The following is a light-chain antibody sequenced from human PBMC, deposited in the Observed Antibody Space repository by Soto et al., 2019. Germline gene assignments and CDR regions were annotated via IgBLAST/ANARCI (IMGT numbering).Light chain of an antibody. CDR1: QRVSTN. CDR2: GAS. Sequence: EIMMTQSPATLSVSPGERVSLSCRASQRVSTNFAWYRQKPGQAPTLLIYGASTRATGIPARFSGSGSGTECTLTITSLQSEDFAVYYCQQYNNWPYTFGQGTKLEIK. CDR3: QQYNNWPYT. V-gene: IGKV3-15*01. J-gene: IGKJ2*01.